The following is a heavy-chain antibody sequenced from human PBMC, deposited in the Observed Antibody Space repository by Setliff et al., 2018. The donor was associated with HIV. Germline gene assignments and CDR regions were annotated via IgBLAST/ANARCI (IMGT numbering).Heavy chain of an antibody. CDR2: INPNSGGT. CDR1: GYMFSGFH. V-gene: IGHV1-2*06. CDR3: ARDWAEDYYGSGSFQY. J-gene: IGHJ1*01. Sequence: ASVMVSCKASGYMFSGFHMHWVRQAAGQGLEWMGRINPNSGGTNYAQKFQGRVTMTRDTSISTAYMELSRLRSDDTAVYYCARDWAEDYYGSGSFQYWGQGALVTVSS. D-gene: IGHD3-10*01.